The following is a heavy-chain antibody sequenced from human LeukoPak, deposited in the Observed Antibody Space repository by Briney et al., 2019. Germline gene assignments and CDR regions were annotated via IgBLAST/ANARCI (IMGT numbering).Heavy chain of an antibody. CDR3: ARGVGSSSWYDP. J-gene: IGHJ5*02. CDR2: IYYSGST. Sequence: KSSETLSLTCTVFGGSISSGDYYWSWIRQPPGKGLEWIGYIYYSGSTYYNPSLKSRVTISVDTSKNQFSLKLSSVTAADTAVYYCARGVGSSSWYDPWGQGTLVTVSS. V-gene: IGHV4-30-4*01. D-gene: IGHD6-13*01. CDR1: GGSISSGDYY.